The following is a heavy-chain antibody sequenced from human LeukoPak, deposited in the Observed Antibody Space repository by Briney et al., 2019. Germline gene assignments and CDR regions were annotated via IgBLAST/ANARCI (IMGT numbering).Heavy chain of an antibody. CDR1: GFTFSSYW. Sequence: PGGSLRLSCAASGFTFSSYWMSWVRQAPGKGLEWVANIKQDGSEKYYVDSVKGGFTISRDNAKNSLYLQMNSLRAEDTAVYYCAREDSSGWPRTLDYWGQGTLVTVSS. J-gene: IGHJ4*02. V-gene: IGHV3-7*01. D-gene: IGHD6-19*01. CDR3: AREDSSGWPRTLDY. CDR2: IKQDGSEK.